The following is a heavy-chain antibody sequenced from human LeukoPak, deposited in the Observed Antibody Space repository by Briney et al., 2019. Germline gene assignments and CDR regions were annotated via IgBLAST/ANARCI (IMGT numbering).Heavy chain of an antibody. Sequence: GGSLRLSCAASGFTVSSNYMSWVRQAPGKGLEWVSVIYSGGSTYYADSVKGRFTISRHNSKNTLYLQMNSLRAEDTAVYYCARQKREDCSGGSCYSVDAFDIWGQGTMVTVSS. D-gene: IGHD2-15*01. J-gene: IGHJ3*02. CDR2: IYSGGST. CDR3: ARQKREDCSGGSCYSVDAFDI. CDR1: GFTVSSNY. V-gene: IGHV3-53*04.